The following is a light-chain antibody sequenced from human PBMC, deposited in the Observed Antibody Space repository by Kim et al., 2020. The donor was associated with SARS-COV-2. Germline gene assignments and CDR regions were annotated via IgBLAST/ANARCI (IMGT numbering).Light chain of an antibody. J-gene: IGLJ2*01. Sequence: GQSITISCTGTDSDVGAYGFVSWYQQPPDKAPQLIIYVVFNRPSGFSNRFSGSKSGNTASLTISGLQAEDEADYYCGSYATSATIVFCGGAKVTVL. V-gene: IGLV2-14*03. CDR1: DSDVGAYGF. CDR2: VVF. CDR3: GSYATSATIV.